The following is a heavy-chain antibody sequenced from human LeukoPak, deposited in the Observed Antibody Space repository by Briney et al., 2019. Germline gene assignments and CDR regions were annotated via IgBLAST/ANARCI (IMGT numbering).Heavy chain of an antibody. J-gene: IGHJ5*02. Sequence: ASVKVSCKVTGNTLSEFSMHWVRQSPGKGLEWMGGFDPEVGETDYAQKFQGRVTMTEDTSTETAYMELSSLRSEDTAVYYCATDLLAGGLKTFDPWGQGTLVTVSS. V-gene: IGHV1-24*01. CDR3: ATDLLAGGLKTFDP. CDR1: GNTLSEFS. CDR2: FDPEVGET.